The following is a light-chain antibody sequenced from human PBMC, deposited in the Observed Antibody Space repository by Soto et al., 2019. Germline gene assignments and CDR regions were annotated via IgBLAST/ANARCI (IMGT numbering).Light chain of an antibody. CDR3: QQYGSSPPIT. CDR1: QSVSSSY. J-gene: IGKJ5*01. CDR2: GAS. Sequence: ESLLTQSPGTLSLSPGERATLSCTASQSVSSSYLAWYQQKPGQAPRLLIYGASSRATGIPDRFSGSGSGTDFTLTISRLEPEDFAVYYCQQYGSSPPITFGHGTRLEIK. V-gene: IGKV3-20*01.